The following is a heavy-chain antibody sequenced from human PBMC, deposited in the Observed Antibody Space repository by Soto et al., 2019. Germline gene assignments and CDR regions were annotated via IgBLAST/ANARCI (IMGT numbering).Heavy chain of an antibody. V-gene: IGHV3-66*01. D-gene: IGHD4-4*01. J-gene: IGHJ4*02. CDR3: ASLSNSARYIDF. Sequence: EVQLAASGGGLVQPGGSLRLSCAASGFTVSESYMHWVRQAPGKGLEWVSVIYGGGTTDYAASVKVRFTISRDNSMNTVHLEMNSLRAEDTAVYYCASLSNSARYIDFWGQGTLVTVSS. CDR2: IYGGGTT. CDR1: GFTVSESY.